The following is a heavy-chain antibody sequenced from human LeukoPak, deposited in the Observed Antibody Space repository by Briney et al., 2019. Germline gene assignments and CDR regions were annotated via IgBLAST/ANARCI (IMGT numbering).Heavy chain of an antibody. J-gene: IGHJ6*03. Sequence: SETLSLTCTVSGYSISSGTYSDWIRQPPGKGLEWIGYIYYSGSTNYNPSLKSRVTISVDTSKNQFSLKLSSVTAADTAVYYCARGFGRGSSWYYYYYMDVWGKGTTVTVSS. CDR1: GYSISSGTY. CDR3: ARGFGRGSSWYYYYYMDV. CDR2: IYYSGST. D-gene: IGHD6-13*01. V-gene: IGHV4-61*05.